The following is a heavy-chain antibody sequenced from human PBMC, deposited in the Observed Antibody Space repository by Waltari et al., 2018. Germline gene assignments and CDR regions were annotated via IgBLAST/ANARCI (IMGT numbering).Heavy chain of an antibody. CDR3: AREKGYSSGNFDY. J-gene: IGHJ4*02. CDR1: GYSFTTYW. D-gene: IGHD6-19*01. Sequence: EVQLVQSGAEMKKPGESLKISCQGFGYSFTTYWIAWVRQMPGKGLEWMGFVYIYDSESRYSPSFQGQVTISADKSTNTAYLQWSSLKPSDTATYYCAREKGYSSGNFDYWGQGTLVTVSS. V-gene: IGHV5-51*01. CDR2: VYIYDSES.